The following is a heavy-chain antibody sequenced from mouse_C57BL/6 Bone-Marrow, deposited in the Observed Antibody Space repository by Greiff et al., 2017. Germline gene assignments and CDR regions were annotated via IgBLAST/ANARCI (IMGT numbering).Heavy chain of an antibody. CDR2: IHPSDSDT. D-gene: IGHD1-1*01. J-gene: IGHJ2*01. V-gene: IGHV1-74*01. Sequence: QVQLQQSGAELVKPGASVKVSCKASGYTFTSYWMHWVKQRPGQGLEWIGRIHPSDSDTNSNQKFKGKATLTVDKSSSTAYIQLSSLTSEDSAVYYCAIPLITTVVGFDYWGQGTTLTVSS. CDR3: AIPLITTVVGFDY. CDR1: GYTFTSYW.